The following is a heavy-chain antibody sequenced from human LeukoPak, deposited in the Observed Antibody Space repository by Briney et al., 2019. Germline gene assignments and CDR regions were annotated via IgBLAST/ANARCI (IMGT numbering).Heavy chain of an antibody. V-gene: IGHV3-48*03. CDR1: GFTFSSYE. CDR3: ARDRDPGYYDTNGYRRVNAFDI. CDR2: ISSSGRTM. Sequence: GGSLRLSCAASGFTFSSYEMNWVRQAPGKGLEWVSYISSSGRTMYYADSVKGRFTFSRDNAKNSLFLQMNSLRAEDTAVYYCARDRDPGYYDTNGYRRVNAFDIWGQGTMVTVSS. D-gene: IGHD3-22*01. J-gene: IGHJ3*02.